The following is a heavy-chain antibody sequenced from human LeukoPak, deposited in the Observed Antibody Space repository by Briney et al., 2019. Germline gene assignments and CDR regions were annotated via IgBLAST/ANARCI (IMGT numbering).Heavy chain of an antibody. J-gene: IGHJ4*02. D-gene: IGHD6-13*01. Sequence: ASVKVSCKASGYTFTSYWIQWVRQAPGQGLEWMGLINPSDGSIAYAHRFQGRVTMTRDTSTRIVYMDLSSLRSEDTAVYYCAKAPRNSSTMLDYWGQGTLLTVSS. CDR1: GYTFTSYW. CDR3: AKAPRNSSTMLDY. CDR2: INPSDGSI. V-gene: IGHV1-46*01.